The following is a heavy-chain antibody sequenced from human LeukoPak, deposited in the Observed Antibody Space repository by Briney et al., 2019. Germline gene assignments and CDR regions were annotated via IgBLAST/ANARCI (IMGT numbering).Heavy chain of an antibody. CDR1: GFTFSSYG. J-gene: IGHJ5*02. V-gene: IGHV3-30*18. Sequence: GGSLRLSCAASGFTFSSYGMHWVRQAPGKGLERVAVISYDGSNKYYADSVKGRFTISRDNSKNTLYLQMNSLRAEDTAVYYCEKDGGHVHPEGTWGQGTLVTVSS. CDR3: EKDGGHVHPEGT. CDR2: ISYDGSNK. D-gene: IGHD3-16*01.